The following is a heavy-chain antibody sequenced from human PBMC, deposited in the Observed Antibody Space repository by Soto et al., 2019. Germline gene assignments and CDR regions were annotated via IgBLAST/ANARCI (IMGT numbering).Heavy chain of an antibody. J-gene: IGHJ3*02. CDR3: AREFLATNDAFDI. D-gene: IGHD1-26*01. V-gene: IGHV1-69*13. CDR1: GGTFSSYA. CDR2: IIPIFGTA. Sequence: ASVKVSCKASGGTFSSYAISWVRQAPGQGLEWMGGIIPIFGTANYAQKFQGRVTITADESTSTAYMELSSLRSEDTAVYYCAREFLATNDAFDIWGQGTMVTVSS.